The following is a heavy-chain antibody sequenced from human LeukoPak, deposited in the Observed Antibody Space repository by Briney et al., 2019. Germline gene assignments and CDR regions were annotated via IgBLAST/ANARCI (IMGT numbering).Heavy chain of an antibody. V-gene: IGHV1-2*02. CDR3: ARIPIVVVPAGDY. D-gene: IGHD2-2*01. Sequence: ASVKVSCKASGYTFTGNYMHWVRQAPGRGLEWMGWINPNSGGTNYAQKFQGRVAMTRDTSISTAYMELSRLRSDDTDVYYCARIPIVVVPAGDYWGQGTLVTVSS. J-gene: IGHJ4*02. CDR2: INPNSGGT. CDR1: GYTFTGNY.